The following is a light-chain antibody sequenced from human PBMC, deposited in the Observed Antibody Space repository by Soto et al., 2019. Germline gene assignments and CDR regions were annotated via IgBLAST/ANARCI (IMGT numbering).Light chain of an antibody. CDR1: RSISSK. J-gene: IGKJ1*01. V-gene: IGKV3-15*01. CDR3: QQFENWPHT. Sequence: EIVMTQSPDTLSVSPGERATLSCRASRSISSKLAWYQQKPGQAPRLLIYDASTSDAGIPAPGSARGSGTEFTVTITSLQSEDFAVGYCQQFENWPHTFGQGPKVEIK. CDR2: DAS.